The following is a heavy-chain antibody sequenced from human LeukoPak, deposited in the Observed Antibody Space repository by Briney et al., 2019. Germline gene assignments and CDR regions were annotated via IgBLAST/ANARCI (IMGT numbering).Heavy chain of an antibody. Sequence: MPSETLSLTCTVSGGSISSGGYYWSWIRQHLGKGLEWIGYIYYSGSTYYNPSLKSRVTISVDTSKNQFSLKLSSVTAADTAVYYCARVTGFGVVMVDYWGQGTLVTVSS. J-gene: IGHJ4*02. D-gene: IGHD3-3*01. V-gene: IGHV4-31*03. CDR1: GGSISSGGYY. CDR2: IYYSGST. CDR3: ARVTGFGVVMVDY.